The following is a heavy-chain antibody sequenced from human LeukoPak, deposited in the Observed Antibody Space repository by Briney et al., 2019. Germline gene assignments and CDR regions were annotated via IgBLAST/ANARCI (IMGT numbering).Heavy chain of an antibody. CDR3: AKETYYYDTSDYG. CDR2: ISGSGDSK. V-gene: IGHV3-23*01. Sequence: GGSLRLSCAASGFIFSSYGMSWVRQAPGRGLEWVSSISGSGDSKYYADPVKGRFTISRDNSKNTLYVQMNSLRAEDTAVYYCAKETYYYDTSDYGWGQGTLVTVSS. CDR1: GFIFSSYG. D-gene: IGHD3-22*01. J-gene: IGHJ4*02.